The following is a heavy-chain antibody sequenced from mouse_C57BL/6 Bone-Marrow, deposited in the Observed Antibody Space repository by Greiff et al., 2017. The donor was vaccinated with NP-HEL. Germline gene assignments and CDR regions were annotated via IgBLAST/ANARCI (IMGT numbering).Heavy chain of an antibody. V-gene: IGHV10-1*01. CDR2: IRSKSNNYAT. D-gene: IGHD2-3*01. CDR3: VRHCDGYRRGYFDV. Sequence: EVQRVESGGGLVQPKGSLKLSCAASGFSFNTYAMNWVRQAPGKGLEWVARIRSKSNNYATYYADSVKDRFTISRDDSESMLYLQMNNLKTEDTAMYYCVRHCDGYRRGYFDVWGTGTTVTVSS. J-gene: IGHJ1*03. CDR1: GFSFNTYA.